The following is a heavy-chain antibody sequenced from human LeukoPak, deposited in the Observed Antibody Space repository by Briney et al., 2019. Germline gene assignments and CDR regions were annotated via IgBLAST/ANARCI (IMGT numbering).Heavy chain of an antibody. CDR1: GFTFDDYA. J-gene: IGHJ4*02. D-gene: IGHD3-10*01. CDR2: ISWNSGSI. V-gene: IGHV3-9*01. Sequence: GGSLRLSCAASGFTFDDYAMHWVRQAPGKGLEWVSGISWNSGSIGYADSVKGRFTISRDNAKNSLYLQMNSLRAEDTALYYCARDYRDPDYWGQGTLVTVSS. CDR3: ARDYRDPDY.